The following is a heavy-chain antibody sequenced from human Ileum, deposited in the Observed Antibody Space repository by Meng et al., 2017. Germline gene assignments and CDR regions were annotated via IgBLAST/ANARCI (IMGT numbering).Heavy chain of an antibody. Sequence: VEAGGGRVEWGGSLRLSLAAAGCDLISLWRPWVRQAPGKGLVWVSLIDTDGIGTTYADSVKGRFTISRDNAKNTLYLQMNSLRDEDTAVYYCVRLGGSSPVDYWGQGILVTVSS. J-gene: IGHJ4*02. V-gene: IGHV3-74*01. D-gene: IGHD6-6*01. CDR3: VRLGGSSPVDY. CDR1: GCDLISLW. CDR2: IDTDGIGT.